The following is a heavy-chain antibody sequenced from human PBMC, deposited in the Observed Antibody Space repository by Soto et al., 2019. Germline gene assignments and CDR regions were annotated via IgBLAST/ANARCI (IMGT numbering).Heavy chain of an antibody. Sequence: GGSLRLSCAASGFSLSPYWMHWVRQVPGRGLEWVARLSSDGFGAAYADSVKGRFFISGDIARNTLSLQMNSLRADDTAVYYCARDLGGPDYWGRGTSVTVSS. CDR1: GFSLSPYW. CDR2: LSSDGFGA. V-gene: IGHV3-74*03. J-gene: IGHJ4*02. D-gene: IGHD3-16*01. CDR3: ARDLGGPDY.